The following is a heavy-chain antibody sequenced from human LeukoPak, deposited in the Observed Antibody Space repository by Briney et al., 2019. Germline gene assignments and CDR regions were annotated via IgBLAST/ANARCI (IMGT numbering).Heavy chain of an antibody. V-gene: IGHV3-30*02. CDR1: GFTFSSYA. CDR3: ATDDAWLRYNH. CDR2: IHYDGSNN. D-gene: IGHD2-2*02. Sequence: GGSLRLSCAASGFTFSSYAMHWVRQAPGKGREWVAFIHYDGSNNYYADSVMGRLTISRDNSKNTQSLQMNSLRAEDRAIYYGATDDAWLRYNHWGEGTLVTVSS. J-gene: IGHJ4*02.